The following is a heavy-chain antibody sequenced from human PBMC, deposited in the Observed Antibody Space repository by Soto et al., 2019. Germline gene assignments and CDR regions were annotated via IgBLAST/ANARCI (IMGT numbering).Heavy chain of an antibody. V-gene: IGHV3-48*01. CDR1: GFTFRSYS. CDR2: ISGSSSTI. Sequence: PGGSLRLSCAASGFTFRSYSMNWVRQAPGKGLEWVSYISGSSSTIYYADSVKGRFTISRDNAKNSLYLQMNSLRAEDTAVYYCARETQIAARPCDYWGQGTLVTVSS. J-gene: IGHJ4*02. CDR3: ARETQIAARPCDY. D-gene: IGHD6-6*01.